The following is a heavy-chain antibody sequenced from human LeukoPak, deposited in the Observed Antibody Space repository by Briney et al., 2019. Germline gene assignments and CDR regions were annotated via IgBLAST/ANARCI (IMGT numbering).Heavy chain of an antibody. CDR1: GFTFTSYG. CDR2: ISYDGTYK. CDR3: AKDRDSSWYSGCFDY. V-gene: IGHV3-30*18. Sequence: GGSLRLSCAASGFTFTSYGMHWVRQAPGKGLEWVAVISYDGTYKYYAGSVKGRFTISRDDSKNTLYLQTNSLRAEDTAVYYCAKDRDSSWYSGCFDYWGQGSLVTVSS. J-gene: IGHJ4*02. D-gene: IGHD6-13*01.